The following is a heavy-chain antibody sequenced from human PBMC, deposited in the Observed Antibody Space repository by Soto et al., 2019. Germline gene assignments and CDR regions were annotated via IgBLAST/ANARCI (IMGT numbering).Heavy chain of an antibody. J-gene: IGHJ6*02. D-gene: IGHD4-17*01. CDR3: ASRVTVTTHYYGMDV. CDR1: GGSISSSSYY. CDR2: IYYSGST. Sequence: PSETLSLTCTVSGGSISSSSYYWGWIRQPPGKGLEWIGSIYYSGSTYYNPSLKSRVTISVDTSKNQFSLKLSSVTAADTAVYYCASRVTVTTHYYGMDVWGQGTTVTVS. V-gene: IGHV4-39*01.